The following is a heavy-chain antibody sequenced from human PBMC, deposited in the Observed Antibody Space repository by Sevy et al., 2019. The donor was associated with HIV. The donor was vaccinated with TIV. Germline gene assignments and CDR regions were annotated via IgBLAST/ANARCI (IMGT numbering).Heavy chain of an antibody. CDR1: GFTVSSNY. Sequence: GGSLRLSCAASGFTVSSNYMSWVRQAPGKGLEWVSVIYSGGSTYYADSVKGRFTISRDNSKNMLYLQMNSLRAEDTAVYYCARDAGELLGFDYWGQGTLVTVSS. CDR2: IYSGGST. CDR3: ARDAGELLGFDY. V-gene: IGHV3-53*01. D-gene: IGHD1-26*01. J-gene: IGHJ4*02.